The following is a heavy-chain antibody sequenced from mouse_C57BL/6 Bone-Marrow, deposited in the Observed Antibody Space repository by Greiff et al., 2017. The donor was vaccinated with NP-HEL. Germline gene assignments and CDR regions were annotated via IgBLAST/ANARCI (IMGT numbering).Heavy chain of an antibody. J-gene: IGHJ3*01. V-gene: IGHV1-69*01. CDR3: AREGELLRPFAY. CDR2: IDPSDSYT. D-gene: IGHD1-1*01. CDR1: GYTFTSYW. Sequence: QVQLQQPGAELVMPGASVKLSCTASGYTFTSYWMHWVKQRPGQGLEWIGEIDPSDSYTNYNQKFKGKSTLTVDKSSSTAYMQLSSLTSEDSAVYYCAREGELLRPFAYWGQGTLVTVSA.